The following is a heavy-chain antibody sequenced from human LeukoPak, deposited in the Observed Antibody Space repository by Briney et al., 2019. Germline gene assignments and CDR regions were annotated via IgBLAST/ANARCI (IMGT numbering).Heavy chain of an antibody. Sequence: SGTLSLTCTVSGYSISSGYYWGWIRQPPGKGLEWIGYIYYSGSTNYNPSLKSRVTISVDTSKNQFSLKLSSVTAADTAVYYCARSSGYYIDYWGQGTLVTVSS. CDR3: ARSSGYYIDY. J-gene: IGHJ4*02. CDR2: IYYSGST. CDR1: GYSISSGYY. V-gene: IGHV4-61*01. D-gene: IGHD3-22*01.